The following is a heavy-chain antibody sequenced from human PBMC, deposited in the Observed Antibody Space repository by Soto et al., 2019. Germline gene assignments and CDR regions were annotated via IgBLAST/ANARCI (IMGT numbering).Heavy chain of an antibody. CDR3: ARGSPLSGYYTLDFDY. V-gene: IGHV4-61*01. Sequence: SETLSLTCTVSGGSVSSGSYYWSWIRQPPGKGLEWIGYIYYSGSTNYNPSLKSRVTISVDTSKNQFSLKLSSVTAADTAVYYCARGSPLSGYYTLDFDYWGQGTLVTVSS. J-gene: IGHJ4*02. CDR2: IYYSGST. D-gene: IGHD3-3*01. CDR1: GGSVSSGSYY.